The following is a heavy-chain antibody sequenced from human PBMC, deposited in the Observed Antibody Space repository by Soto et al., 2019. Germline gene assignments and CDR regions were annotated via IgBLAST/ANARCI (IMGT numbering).Heavy chain of an antibody. CDR3: ARGQRDDFWSGYYTRLDP. J-gene: IGHJ5*02. V-gene: IGHV4-34*01. D-gene: IGHD3-3*01. CDR1: GGSFSGYY. Sequence: SETLSLTCAVYGGSFSGYYWSWIRQPPGKGLEWIGEINHSGSTNYNPSLKSRVTISVDTSKNQFSLKLSSVTAADTAVYYCARGQRDDFWSGYYTRLDPWGQGTLVTVSS. CDR2: INHSGST.